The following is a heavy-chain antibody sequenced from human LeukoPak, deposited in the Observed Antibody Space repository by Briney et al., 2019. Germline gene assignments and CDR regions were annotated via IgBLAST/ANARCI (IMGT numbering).Heavy chain of an antibody. CDR2: ISGGTT. CDR1: GFTFRNYA. D-gene: IGHD3-10*01. Sequence: GGSLRLSCAASGFTFRNYAMSWVRQGPGKGLEWVSSISGGTTYYADSVKGRFTISRDNSKNTVSLQMNSLRAEETAVYYCAKSVYRSGNYWGQGTLVTVSS. V-gene: IGHV3-23*01. J-gene: IGHJ4*02. CDR3: AKSVYRSGNY.